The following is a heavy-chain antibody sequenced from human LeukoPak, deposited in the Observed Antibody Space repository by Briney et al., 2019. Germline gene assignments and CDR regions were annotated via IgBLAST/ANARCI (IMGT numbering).Heavy chain of an antibody. Sequence: PSETLSLTCAVSGGSLSSSNWWSWVRQPPGKGLEWIGEIYHSGSTNYNPSLKSRVTISVDKSNNQLSLKLSSVTAADTAVYYCARVYSGSSFFDYWGQGTLVTVSS. CDR1: GGSLSSSNW. D-gene: IGHD1-26*01. CDR2: IYHSGST. CDR3: ARVYSGSSFFDY. J-gene: IGHJ4*02. V-gene: IGHV4-4*02.